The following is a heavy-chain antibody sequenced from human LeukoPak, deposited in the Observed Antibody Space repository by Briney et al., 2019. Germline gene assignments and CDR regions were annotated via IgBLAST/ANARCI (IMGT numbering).Heavy chain of an antibody. CDR1: GYSFTTYW. D-gene: IGHD6-13*01. CDR3: ARRRAYSSNWYANRYYFDY. CDR2: IDQSDSST. V-gene: IGHV5-10-1*01. J-gene: IGHJ4*02. Sequence: GGSLKISCKGSGYSFTTYWITWVRQMPGQGLEWMGRIDQSDSSTNYSPSFQGRVSMSADKTINTAYLQWSSLKASDTAFYYCARRRAYSSNWYANRYYFDYWGQGTLVTVSA.